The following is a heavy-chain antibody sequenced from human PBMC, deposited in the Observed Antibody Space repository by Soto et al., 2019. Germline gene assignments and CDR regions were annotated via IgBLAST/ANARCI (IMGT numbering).Heavy chain of an antibody. J-gene: IGHJ6*02. CDR1: GYSINSDDY. CDR3: ARDGQGWSGYYRTYYYYGMDV. Sequence: PSETLSLTCTVSGYSINSDDYWGWIRQPPGRGLEWIASIYHSVSTFYNPSLRSRVTISIDTSKNQFSLRLTAVTAADTAMYYCARDGQGWSGYYRTYYYYGMDVWGQGTTVTVSS. CDR2: IYHSVST. D-gene: IGHD3-3*01. V-gene: IGHV4-38-2*02.